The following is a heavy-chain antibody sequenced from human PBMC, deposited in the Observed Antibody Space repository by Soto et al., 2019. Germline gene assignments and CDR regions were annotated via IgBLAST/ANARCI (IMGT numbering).Heavy chain of an antibody. CDR2: IYYSGST. J-gene: IGHJ3*02. CDR3: ARVWGGAFDI. CDR1: GGSISSDY. D-gene: IGHD3-10*01. Sequence: SETLCLTCTVSGGSISSDYWSWIRQPPGKGLEWIGYIYYSGSTNYNPSLKSRVTISVDTSKNQFSLKLSSVTAADTAVYYCARVWGGAFDIWGQGTMVTVSS. V-gene: IGHV4-59*01.